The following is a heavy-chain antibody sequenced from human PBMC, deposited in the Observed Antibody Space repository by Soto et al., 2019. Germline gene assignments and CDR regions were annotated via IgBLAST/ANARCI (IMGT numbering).Heavy chain of an antibody. CDR1: GGSFSGYY. D-gene: IGHD6-13*01. Sequence: QVQLQQWGAGLLKPSETLSLTCAVYGGSFSGYYWSWIRQPPGKGLEWIGEINHSGSTNYNPSLKSRVTISVDTSKNQFSLKLSSVTAADTAVYYCARSIAAAFDYWGQGTLVTVFS. V-gene: IGHV4-34*01. CDR2: INHSGST. J-gene: IGHJ4*02. CDR3: ARSIAAAFDY.